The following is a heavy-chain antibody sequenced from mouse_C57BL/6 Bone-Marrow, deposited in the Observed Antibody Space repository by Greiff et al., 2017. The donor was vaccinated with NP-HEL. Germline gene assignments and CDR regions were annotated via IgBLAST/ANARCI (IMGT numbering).Heavy chain of an antibody. CDR1: GYTFTSYW. CDR2: IDPNSGGT. J-gene: IGHJ2*01. CDR3: ARSPGWTTVVSFDY. D-gene: IGHD1-1*01. Sequence: QVQLQQSGAELVKPGASVKLSCKASGYTFTSYWMHWVKQRPGRGLEWIGRIDPNSGGTKYNEKFKSKATLTVDKPSSTAYMQLSSLTSEDSAVYYCARSPGWTTVVSFDYWGQGTTLTVSS. V-gene: IGHV1-72*01.